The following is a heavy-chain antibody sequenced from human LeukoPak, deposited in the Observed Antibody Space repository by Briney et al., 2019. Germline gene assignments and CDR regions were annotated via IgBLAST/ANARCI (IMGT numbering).Heavy chain of an antibody. J-gene: IGHJ4*02. V-gene: IGHV3-30*04. CDR2: ISYDGSNK. D-gene: IGHD2-2*02. CDR1: GFTFSSYA. Sequence: GVLRLSCAASGFTFSSYAMHWVRQAPGKGLEWVAVISYDGSNKYYADSVKGRFTISRDNSKNTLYLQMNSLRAEDTAVYYCARGNSTSCYTPMGYWGRGTLVTVSS. CDR3: ARGNSTSCYTPMGY.